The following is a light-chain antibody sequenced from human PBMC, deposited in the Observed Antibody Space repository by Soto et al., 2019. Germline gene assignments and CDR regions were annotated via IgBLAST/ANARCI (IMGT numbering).Light chain of an antibody. CDR2: GAS. J-gene: IGKJ1*01. V-gene: IGKV3-20*01. CDR3: QQYGSSPVT. Sequence: EIVLTQSPGTLSLSPGERATLSCRASQSVSSSYLAWYQQKPGQAPRLLIYGASSRATGIPDRFSGSGSGTDFNLSISRLGPEDFAVYYCQQYGSSPVTFGQGTKVEIK. CDR1: QSVSSSY.